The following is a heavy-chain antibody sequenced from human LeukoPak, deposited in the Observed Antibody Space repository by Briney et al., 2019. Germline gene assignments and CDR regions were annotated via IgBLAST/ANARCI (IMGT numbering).Heavy chain of an antibody. Sequence: SETLSLTCTVSGGSISSYYWSWIRQPPGKGLEWIGEINHSGSTNYNRSLKSRVTISVDTSKNQFSLKLSSVTAADTAVYYCARGRSRRITMIVVVNPYDYWGQGTLVTVSS. CDR1: GGSISSYY. D-gene: IGHD3-22*01. CDR2: INHSGST. J-gene: IGHJ4*02. CDR3: ARGRSRRITMIVVVNPYDY. V-gene: IGHV4-34*01.